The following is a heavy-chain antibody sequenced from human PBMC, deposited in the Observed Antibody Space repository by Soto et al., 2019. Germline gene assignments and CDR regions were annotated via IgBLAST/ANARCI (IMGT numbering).Heavy chain of an antibody. D-gene: IGHD2-15*01. CDR3: ARAPGGYCRGGSCYRVYNWIDP. CDR2: IIPIFGTA. V-gene: IGHV1-69*13. J-gene: IGHJ5*02. Sequence: SVKVSCKASGGTFSSYAISWVRQAPGQGLEWMGGIIPIFGTANYAQKFQGRVTITADESTSTAYMELSSLRSEDTAVYYCARAPGGYCRGGSCYRVYNWIDPWGQGTRVTVAS. CDR1: GGTFSSYA.